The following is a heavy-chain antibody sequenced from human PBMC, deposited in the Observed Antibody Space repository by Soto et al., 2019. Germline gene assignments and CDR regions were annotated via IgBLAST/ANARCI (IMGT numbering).Heavy chain of an antibody. Sequence: GASVKVSCKASGYTFTIYGISWVRQAPGQGLEWMGIINPSGGSTSYAQKFQGRVTMTRDTSTSTVYMELSSLRSEDTAVYYCARDLGSSGDFQHWGQGTLVTVSS. CDR1: GYTFTIYG. CDR3: ARDLGSSGDFQH. CDR2: INPSGGST. J-gene: IGHJ1*01. D-gene: IGHD6-6*01. V-gene: IGHV1-46*03.